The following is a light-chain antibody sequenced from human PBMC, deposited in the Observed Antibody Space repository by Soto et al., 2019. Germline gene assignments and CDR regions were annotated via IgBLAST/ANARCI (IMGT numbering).Light chain of an antibody. V-gene: IGLV2-14*01. CDR1: SSDVGGYNY. CDR3: SSYTSSSTPL. CDR2: DVS. Sequence: SALPQPASVSGSAGQSITIFCTGTSSDVGGYNYVSWYQQHPGKAPKLMIYDVSNRPSGVSNRFSGSKSGNTASLTISGLQAEDEADYYCSSYTSSSTPLFGGGTQLTVL. J-gene: IGLJ2*01.